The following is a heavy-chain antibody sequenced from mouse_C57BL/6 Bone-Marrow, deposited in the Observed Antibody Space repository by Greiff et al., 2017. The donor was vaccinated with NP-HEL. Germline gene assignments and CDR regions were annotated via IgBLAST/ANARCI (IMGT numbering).Heavy chain of an antibody. J-gene: IGHJ3*01. D-gene: IGHD1-1*01. CDR1: GFNIKDYY. V-gene: IGHV14-2*01. CDR3: ARYYYGSSYLAWFAY. Sequence: VQLQQSGAELVKPGASVKLSCTASGFNIKDYYMPWVKQRTEQGLEWIGRIDPEDGETKYAPKFQGKATITADTSSNTAYLQLSSLTSEDTAVYYCARYYYGSSYLAWFAYWGQGTLVTVSA. CDR2: IDPEDGET.